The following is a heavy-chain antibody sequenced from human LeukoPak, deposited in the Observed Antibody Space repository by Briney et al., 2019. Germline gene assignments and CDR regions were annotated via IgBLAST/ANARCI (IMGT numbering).Heavy chain of an antibody. Sequence: SETLSLTCAVYGGSFSGYYWSWIRQPPGKGLEWIREINHSGSTNYNPSLKSRVTISVDTSKNQFSLKLSSVTAADTAVYYCARVRTAYGSGGSDYWGQGTLVTVSS. D-gene: IGHD3-10*01. J-gene: IGHJ4*02. CDR1: GGSFSGYY. CDR2: INHSGST. CDR3: ARVRTAYGSGGSDY. V-gene: IGHV4-34*01.